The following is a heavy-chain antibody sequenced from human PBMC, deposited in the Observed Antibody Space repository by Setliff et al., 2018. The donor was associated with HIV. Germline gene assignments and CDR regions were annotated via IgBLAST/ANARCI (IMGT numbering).Heavy chain of an antibody. Sequence: GGSLRLSCAASQFSFSNAWMSWVRQAPGKGLEWVGRIKSKVDGGARDYAASAKGRFTISSDESKETLYLQMNSLKTEDSAVYYCANYQVHYDGRGYYYYNLQHWGQGSRVTFS. D-gene: IGHD3-22*01. CDR1: QFSFSNAW. CDR2: IKSKVDGGAR. CDR3: ANYQVHYDGRGYYYYNLQH. J-gene: IGHJ1*01. V-gene: IGHV3-15*01.